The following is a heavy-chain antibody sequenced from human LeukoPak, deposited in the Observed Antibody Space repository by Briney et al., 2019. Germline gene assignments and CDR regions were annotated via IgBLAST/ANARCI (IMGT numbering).Heavy chain of an antibody. Sequence: SETLSLTCTVSGYSISSGYYWGWIRQPPGKGLEWIGSIYHSGSTYYNPSLKSRVTISVDTSKNQFSLKLSSVTAADTAVYYCARGPSSGGSCYSCDFDYWGQGTLVTVSS. CDR1: GYSISSGYY. V-gene: IGHV4-38-2*02. CDR2: IYHSGST. J-gene: IGHJ4*02. D-gene: IGHD2-15*01. CDR3: ARGPSSGGSCYSCDFDY.